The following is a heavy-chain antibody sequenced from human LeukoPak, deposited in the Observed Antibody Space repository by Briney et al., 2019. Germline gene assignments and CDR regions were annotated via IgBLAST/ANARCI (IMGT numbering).Heavy chain of an antibody. V-gene: IGHV4-59*08. Sequence: PSETLSLTCTVSGGSISSYYWSWIRQPPGKGLEWIGYIYYSGSTNYNPSLKSRVTISVDTSKNQFSLKLSSVTAADTAVYCCARVVTDNWFDPWGQGTLVTVSS. CDR3: ARVVTDNWFDP. D-gene: IGHD2-21*02. J-gene: IGHJ5*02. CDR2: IYYSGST. CDR1: GGSISSYY.